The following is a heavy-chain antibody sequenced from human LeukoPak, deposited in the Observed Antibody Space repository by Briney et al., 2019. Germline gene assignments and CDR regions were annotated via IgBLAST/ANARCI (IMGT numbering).Heavy chain of an antibody. CDR1: GFPSTFPA. D-gene: IGHD2-21*01. CDR3: ARECRDSRCPGHQENNGLDV. J-gene: IGHJ6*02. V-gene: IGHV3-13*01. Sequence: GGPLGLSCLASGFPSTFPAIHWVRQPAGKGRSGSSTMGTTADTLYADSVQGRFTISRDNAHNSVYLQMNSLRAGDTAVYYCARECRDSRCPGHQENNGLDVWGQGATVTVSS. CDR2: MGTTADT.